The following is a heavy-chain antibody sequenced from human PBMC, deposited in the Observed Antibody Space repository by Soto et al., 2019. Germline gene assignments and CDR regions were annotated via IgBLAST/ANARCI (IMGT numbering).Heavy chain of an antibody. D-gene: IGHD3-22*01. CDR3: AKDASRRYDSSGYYDY. Sequence: LRVSCAASGFTFRSYAMSWVRQAPGKGLEWVSAISGSGGSTYYADSVKGRFTISRDNSKNTLYLQMNSLRAEDTAVYYCAKDASRRYDSSGYYDYWGQGTLVTVSS. J-gene: IGHJ4*02. CDR1: GFTFRSYA. V-gene: IGHV3-23*01. CDR2: ISGSGGST.